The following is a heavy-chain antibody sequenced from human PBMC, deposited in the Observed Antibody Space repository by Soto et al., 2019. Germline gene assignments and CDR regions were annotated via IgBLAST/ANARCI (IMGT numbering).Heavy chain of an antibody. CDR2: IFYSGST. Sequence: QVQLQESGPGLVKPSQTLSLTCTVSGGSISSGVYYWSWIRQHPGKGLEWIGYIFYSGSTYYNPSLESRVNGSLDTSKSQFSLTLSSVTAADTAVYYCAIYYSSGYRGVQHWGQGTMVTVSS. D-gene: IGHD3-22*01. J-gene: IGHJ1*01. V-gene: IGHV4-31*03. CDR3: AIYYSSGYRGVQH. CDR1: GGSISSGVYY.